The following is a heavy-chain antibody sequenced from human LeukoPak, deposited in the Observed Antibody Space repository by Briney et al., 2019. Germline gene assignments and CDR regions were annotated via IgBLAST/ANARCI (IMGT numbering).Heavy chain of an antibody. Sequence: ASVKVSCKASGYTFTSYGISWVRQAPGQGLEWMGWISAYNGNTNYAQKFRGSVTMTTDTFTSTAYVELRSLRSDDTAVYYCAREYCSGGGCRNYGMDVWGQGTTVTVSS. J-gene: IGHJ6*02. CDR3: AREYCSGGGCRNYGMDV. D-gene: IGHD2-15*01. CDR1: GYTFTSYG. V-gene: IGHV1-18*01. CDR2: ISAYNGNT.